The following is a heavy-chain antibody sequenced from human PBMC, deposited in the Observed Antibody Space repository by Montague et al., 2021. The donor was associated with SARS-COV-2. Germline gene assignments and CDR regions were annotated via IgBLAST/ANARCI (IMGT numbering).Heavy chain of an antibody. D-gene: IGHD5-18*01. CDR3: ARLSWIPTADSLTFDY. CDR1: GGSITNSNYY. Sequence: SETLSLTCSVSGGSITNSNYYWVWIRQLPGKGLEWIGRIFYKGSTYHNPYFKRRLTLSVDTSKNQFSLRLRSVTAADTAVYFCARLSWIPTADSLTFDYWGQGALVTISS. CDR2: IFYKGST. J-gene: IGHJ4*02. V-gene: IGHV4-39*01.